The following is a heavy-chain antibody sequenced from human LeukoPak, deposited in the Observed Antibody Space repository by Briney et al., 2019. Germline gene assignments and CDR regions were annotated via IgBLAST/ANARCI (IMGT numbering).Heavy chain of an antibody. CDR3: ARDPDYGDPY. Sequence: MSGGSLRLSCTVSGFTLTDHCMSWYRQSPGRGLEWISWITTSGTTRDYADSVKGRFTISRDNSKNSVYLQMSSLRADDTAVYYCARDPDYGDPYWGQGTLVTVSS. J-gene: IGHJ4*02. V-gene: IGHV3-11*01. CDR2: ITTSGTTR. CDR1: GFTLTDHC. D-gene: IGHD4-17*01.